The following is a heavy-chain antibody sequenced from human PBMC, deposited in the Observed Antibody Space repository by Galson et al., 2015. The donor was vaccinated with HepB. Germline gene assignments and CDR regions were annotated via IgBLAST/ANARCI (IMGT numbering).Heavy chain of an antibody. CDR3: ARDAYYDSSGYGAFDI. CDR2: ISYDGSNK. CDR1: GFTFSSYA. J-gene: IGHJ3*02. D-gene: IGHD3-22*01. V-gene: IGHV3-30*04. Sequence: SLRLSCAASGFTFSSYAMHWVRQAPGKGLEWVAVISYDGSNKYYADSVKGRFTISRDNSKNTLYLQMNSLRAEDTAVYYCARDAYYDSSGYGAFDIWGQGTMVTVSS.